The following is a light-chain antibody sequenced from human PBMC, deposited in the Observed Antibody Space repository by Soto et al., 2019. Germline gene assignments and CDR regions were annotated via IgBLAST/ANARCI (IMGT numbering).Light chain of an antibody. CDR3: CSYAGSSTPVV. V-gene: IGLV2-23*01. Sequence: QSVLTQPASVSGSPGQSITISCTGTSSDVGIYNLVSWYQQHPGKAPKRMIYEGSKRPSGVSNRFSGSKSGNTASLTISGLQAEDEADYYCCSYAGSSTPVVFGGGTKLTVL. J-gene: IGLJ2*01. CDR2: EGS. CDR1: SSDVGIYNL.